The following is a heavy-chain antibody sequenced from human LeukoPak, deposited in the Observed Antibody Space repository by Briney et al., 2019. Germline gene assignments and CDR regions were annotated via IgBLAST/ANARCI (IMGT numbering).Heavy chain of an antibody. CDR3: VRELRFAF. V-gene: IGHV3-7*03. CDR1: GFTFSNSW. J-gene: IGHJ3*01. CDR2: IKQDGSEK. Sequence: GGSLRLSCAASGFTFSNSWMSWVRQAPGKGLEWVANIKQDGSEKNYVDSVRGRFTISRDNAKNSLYLQMNNLRAGDTAVYYCVRELRFAFWGQGTMVSVSS.